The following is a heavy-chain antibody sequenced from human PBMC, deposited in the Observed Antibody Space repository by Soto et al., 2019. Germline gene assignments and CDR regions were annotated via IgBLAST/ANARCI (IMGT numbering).Heavy chain of an antibody. Sequence: PGGSLRLSCAASGFTFSSYWMHWVRQAPGKGLVWVSRINSDGSSTSYADSVKGRFTISRDNAKNTLYLQMNSLRAEDTAVYYCAREFRSEMATIHWGQGTLVTVSS. CDR2: INSDGSST. CDR3: AREFRSEMATIH. CDR1: GFTFSSYW. V-gene: IGHV3-74*01. J-gene: IGHJ4*02. D-gene: IGHD5-12*01.